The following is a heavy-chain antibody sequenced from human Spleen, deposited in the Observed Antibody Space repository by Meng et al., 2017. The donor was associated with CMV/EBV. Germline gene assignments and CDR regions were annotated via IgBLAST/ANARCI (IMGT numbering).Heavy chain of an antibody. CDR2: ISKDGSNK. D-gene: IGHD3-3*01. Sequence: SGFSFSTHAMHWVRQTPGKGLEWVAVISKDGSNKYYADSVKGRFTISRDNSQNTLYLQINSLRAEDTAVYYCAKDLLRFLEWFMFDYWGQGTLVTVSS. J-gene: IGHJ4*02. CDR1: GFSFSTHA. V-gene: IGHV3-30*04. CDR3: AKDLLRFLEWFMFDY.